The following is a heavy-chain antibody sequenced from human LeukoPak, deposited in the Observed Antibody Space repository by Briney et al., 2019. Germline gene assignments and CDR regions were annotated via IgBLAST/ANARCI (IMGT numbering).Heavy chain of an antibody. CDR2: INSDGSWT. CDR1: GNYW. V-gene: IGHV3-74*01. J-gene: IGHJ4*02. D-gene: IGHD2-2*01. Sequence: GGSLRLSCAASGNYWMHWDRQAPGKGLVWVSHINSDGSWTSYADSVKGRFTISKDNAKNTVYLQMNNLRAEDTAVYYCVSFYETYWGRGTLVTVSS. CDR3: VSFYETY.